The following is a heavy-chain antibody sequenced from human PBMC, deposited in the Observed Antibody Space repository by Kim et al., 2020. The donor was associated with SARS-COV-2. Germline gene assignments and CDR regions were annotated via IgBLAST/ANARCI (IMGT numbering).Heavy chain of an antibody. V-gene: IGHV3-7*03. D-gene: IGHD3-9*01. CDR3: ARASDILTGYFFDY. Sequence: VDSVKGRFTISRDNAKNSLYLQMNSLRAEDTAVYYCARASDILTGYFFDYWGQGTLVTVSS. J-gene: IGHJ4*02.